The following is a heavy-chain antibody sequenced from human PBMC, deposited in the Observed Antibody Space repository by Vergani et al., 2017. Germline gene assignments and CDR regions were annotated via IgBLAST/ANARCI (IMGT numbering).Heavy chain of an antibody. CDR2: ISYDGTNK. CDR3: VRDQVTMLRGSDALDI. V-gene: IGHV3-30-3*01. Sequence: QVQLVESGGGVVQPGRSLRLSCAASGFTFGDHGIHWVRRAPGKGLEWVALISYDGTNKYYTNSVRGRFTISRDNSKSTLFLQMNNLQTEDTAMYYCVRDQVTMLRGSDALDIWGQGTMVTVSS. D-gene: IGHD3-10*01. J-gene: IGHJ3*02. CDR1: GFTFGDHG.